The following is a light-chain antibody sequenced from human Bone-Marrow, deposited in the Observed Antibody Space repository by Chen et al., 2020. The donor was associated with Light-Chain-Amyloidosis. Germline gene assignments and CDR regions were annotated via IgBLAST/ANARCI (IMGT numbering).Light chain of an antibody. CDR3: ATWDGSLSGVV. J-gene: IGLJ2*01. V-gene: IGLV1-47*01. Sequence: HSVLTQPPSTSATPGQRVTISCSGGGSNIGSHDVFWYQQVPGKAPKLLIFKNDQRPSGVPDRFSAFESGTAASLAIRGLRSEDAADYHCATWDGSLSGVVFGGGTKVTVL. CDR2: KND. CDR1: GSNIGSHD.